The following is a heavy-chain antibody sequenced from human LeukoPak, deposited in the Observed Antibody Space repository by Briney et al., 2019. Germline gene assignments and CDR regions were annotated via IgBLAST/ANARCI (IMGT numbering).Heavy chain of an antibody. CDR2: VDPEDGET. CDR1: GYTFTDYY. D-gene: IGHD3-3*01. Sequence: ASVKVSCKASGYTFTDYYMHWVQQAPGKGLEWMGLVDPEDGETIYAEKFQGRVTITADTSTDTAYMELSSLRSEDTAVYYCATVGTDPDFYFDYWGQGTLVTVSS. CDR3: ATVGTDPDFYFDY. J-gene: IGHJ4*02. V-gene: IGHV1-69-2*01.